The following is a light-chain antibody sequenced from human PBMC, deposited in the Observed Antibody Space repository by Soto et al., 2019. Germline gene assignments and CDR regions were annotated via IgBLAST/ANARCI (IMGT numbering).Light chain of an antibody. CDR3: QQYNTWPRK. V-gene: IGKV3-15*01. CDR2: TTS. CDR1: QSVGSN. Sequence: EVVMPQSPATLSVSPGERATFSCRASQSVGSNLAWYQQRPGQAPSLLIYTTSTRASGVPARFSGSGSGTEFTLTINSLQTEDFGLYYCQQYNTWPRKFGQGTKVEVK. J-gene: IGKJ1*01.